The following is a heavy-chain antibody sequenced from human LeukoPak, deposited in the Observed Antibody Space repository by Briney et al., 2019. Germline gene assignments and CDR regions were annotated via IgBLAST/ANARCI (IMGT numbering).Heavy chain of an antibody. Sequence: GGSLRLSCAASGFTFSSYAVHWVRQAPGKGLEWVAVISYDGSNKYYADSVKGRFTISRDNSKNTLYLQMNSLRAEDTAVYYCARNPSITMVRGVIVGYYYYYMDVWGKGTTVTVSS. D-gene: IGHD3-10*01. CDR3: ARNPSITMVRGVIVGYYYYYMDV. J-gene: IGHJ6*03. CDR1: GFTFSSYA. V-gene: IGHV3-30*04. CDR2: ISYDGSNK.